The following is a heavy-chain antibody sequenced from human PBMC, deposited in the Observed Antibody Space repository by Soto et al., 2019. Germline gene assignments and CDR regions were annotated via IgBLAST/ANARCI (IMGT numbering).Heavy chain of an antibody. CDR1: GFTFSSYG. CDR2: IWYDGSNK. J-gene: IGHJ6*02. CDR3: ARVYDYGDYVNYYYYGMDV. D-gene: IGHD4-17*01. V-gene: IGHV3-33*01. Sequence: GGSLRLSCAASGFTFSSYGMHWVRQAPGKGLEWVAVIWYDGSNKYYADSVKGRFTISRDNSKNTLYLQMNSLRAEDTAVYYCARVYDYGDYVNYYYYGMDVWCQGATVTVSS.